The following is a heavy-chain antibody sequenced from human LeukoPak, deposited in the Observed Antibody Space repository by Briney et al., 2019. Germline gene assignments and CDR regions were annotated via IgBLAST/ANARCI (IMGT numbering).Heavy chain of an antibody. D-gene: IGHD5-24*01. Sequence: SETLSLTCTVSGGSISSYYWSWVRQPPGMGLEWIGYIYYSGSTNYNPSLKSRVTISVDTSKNQFSLKLSSVTAADTAVYYCARDGGRDGYNSFDYWGQGTLVTVSS. CDR3: ARDGGRDGYNSFDY. V-gene: IGHV4-59*01. CDR2: IYYSGST. CDR1: GGSISSYY. J-gene: IGHJ4*02.